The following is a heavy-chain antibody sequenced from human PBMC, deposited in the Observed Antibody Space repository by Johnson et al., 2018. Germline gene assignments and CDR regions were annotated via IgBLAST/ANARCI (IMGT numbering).Heavy chain of an antibody. D-gene: IGHD3-10*01. CDR2: IWYDGSNK. CDR1: GFTFSSYG. Sequence: QVQLVQSGGGVVQPGRSLRLSCAASGFTFSSYGMHWVRQAPGKGLEWVAVIWYDGSNKYYADSVKGRFTISRDKSKNTLYLQMNSLRAEDTAVYYCAREGDGGFLVVPMDVWGQGTTVTVSS. CDR3: AREGDGGFLVVPMDV. V-gene: IGHV3-33*01. J-gene: IGHJ6*02.